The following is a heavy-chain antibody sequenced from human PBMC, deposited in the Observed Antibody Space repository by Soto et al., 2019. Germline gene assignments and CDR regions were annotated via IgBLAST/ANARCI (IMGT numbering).Heavy chain of an antibody. V-gene: IGHV1-69*13. CDR2: IIPIFGTA. CDR3: ARDSVVVTALDY. D-gene: IGHD2-21*02. Sequence: SVKVSCKASGGTFSSYAISCVRQAPGQGLEWMGGIIPIFGTANYAQKFQGRVTITADESTSTAYMELSSLRSEDTAVYYCARDSVVVTALDYWGQGTLVTVSS. CDR1: GGTFSSYA. J-gene: IGHJ4*02.